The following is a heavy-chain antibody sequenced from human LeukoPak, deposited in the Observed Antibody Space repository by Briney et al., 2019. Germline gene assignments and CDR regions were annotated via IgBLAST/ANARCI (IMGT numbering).Heavy chain of an antibody. V-gene: IGHV4-30-4*07. D-gene: IGHD4-23*01. Sequence: SETLSLTCAVSGGSISSGGYSWSWIRQPPGKGMEFIAYIYYTGNTYFNPSLKSRVTISVDTSKNQFSLKLSSVTAADTAVYYCARHMLGGKRSFDSWGQGTLVTVSS. CDR2: IYYTGNT. J-gene: IGHJ4*02. CDR3: ARHMLGGKRSFDS. CDR1: GGSISSGGYS.